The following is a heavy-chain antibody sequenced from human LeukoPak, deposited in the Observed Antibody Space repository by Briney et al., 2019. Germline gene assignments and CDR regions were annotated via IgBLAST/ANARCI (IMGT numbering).Heavy chain of an antibody. CDR3: AKAPEDSSAVASFDY. Sequence: PGGSLRLSCAASGFTFSSYAISWVRQAPGRGLDWVSAISGSGGSTYYADSVRGRFTISRDNSKNTLYLQMNSLRAEDTAVYYCAKAPEDSSAVASFDYWGQGTLVTVSS. CDR1: GFTFSSYA. D-gene: IGHD3-22*01. CDR2: ISGSGGST. J-gene: IGHJ4*02. V-gene: IGHV3-23*01.